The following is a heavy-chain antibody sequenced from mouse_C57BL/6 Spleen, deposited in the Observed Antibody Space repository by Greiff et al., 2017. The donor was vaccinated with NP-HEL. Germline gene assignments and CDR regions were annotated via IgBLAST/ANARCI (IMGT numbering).Heavy chain of an antibody. CDR3: ARYYYGYAMDY. Sequence: EVQLQQSGPELVKPGASVKISCKASGYTFTDYYMNWVKQSHGKSLEWIGDINPNNGGTSYNQKFKGKATLTVDKSSSSAYMELRSLTSEDSAVXYCARYYYGYAMDYWGQGTSVTVAS. J-gene: IGHJ4*01. CDR1: GYTFTDYY. CDR2: INPNNGGT. D-gene: IGHD1-1*01. V-gene: IGHV1-26*01.